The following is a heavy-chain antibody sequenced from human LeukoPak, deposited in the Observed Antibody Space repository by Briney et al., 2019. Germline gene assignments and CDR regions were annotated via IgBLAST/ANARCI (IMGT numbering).Heavy chain of an antibody. CDR1: GFTFSSYA. D-gene: IGHD1-7*01. CDR2: ISKDGSDK. Sequence: GGSLRLSCAASGFTFSSYAMSWVRQAPGKGLEWVAVISKDGSDKYYPGSVRGRLTISRDNSKNTIYLQMDSLRAEDTAIYYCARDYWWNYDYWGQGTLVTVSS. CDR3: ARDYWWNYDY. J-gene: IGHJ4*02. V-gene: IGHV3-30-3*01.